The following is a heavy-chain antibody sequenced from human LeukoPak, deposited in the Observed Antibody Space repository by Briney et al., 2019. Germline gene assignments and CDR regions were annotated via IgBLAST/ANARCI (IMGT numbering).Heavy chain of an antibody. J-gene: IGHJ3*02. CDR2: INPSGGST. V-gene: IGHV1-46*01. Sequence: ASVKVSCKASGYTFTSYYMHRVRQAPGQGLEWMGIINPSGGSTSYAQKFQGRVTMTRDTSTSTVYMELSSLRSEDTAVYYCARDRPPTYYYDSSGLGAFDIWGQGTMVTVSS. D-gene: IGHD3-22*01. CDR3: ARDRPPTYYYDSSGLGAFDI. CDR1: GYTFTSYY.